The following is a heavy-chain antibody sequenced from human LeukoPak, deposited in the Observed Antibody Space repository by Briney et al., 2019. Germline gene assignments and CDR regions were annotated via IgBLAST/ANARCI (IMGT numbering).Heavy chain of an antibody. CDR3: TRDPGSYGMDV. J-gene: IGHJ6*02. CDR1: GFTFSIYW. Sequence: GGSLRLSCVASGFTFSIYWMHWVRQAPGKGLVWVSRSNNDGSTTSYADSAKGRFTISRDNAKNTLYLQMNSLRADDTAVYYCTRDPGSYGMDVWGQGTTVTVSS. CDR2: SNNDGSTT. D-gene: IGHD3-10*01. V-gene: IGHV3-74*01.